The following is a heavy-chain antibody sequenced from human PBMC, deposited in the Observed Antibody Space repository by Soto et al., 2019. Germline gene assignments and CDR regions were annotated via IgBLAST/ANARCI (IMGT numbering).Heavy chain of an antibody. J-gene: IGHJ5*02. V-gene: IGHV5-51*01. D-gene: IGHD2-2*01. CDR1: GYSFTSYW. Sequence: PGESLKISCKGSGYSFTSYWIGWVRQMPGKGLEWMGIIYPGDSDTRYSPSFQGQVTISADKSISTAYLQWSSLKASDTAMYYCARFYCSSNSCYPLGEWFDPWGQGTLVTVSS. CDR2: IYPGDSDT. CDR3: ARFYCSSNSCYPLGEWFDP.